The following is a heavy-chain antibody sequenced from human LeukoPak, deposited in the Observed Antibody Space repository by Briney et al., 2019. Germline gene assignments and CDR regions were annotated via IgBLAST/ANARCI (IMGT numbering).Heavy chain of an antibody. Sequence: PSETLSLTCTVSGGSINSYYWSWIRQPPGKGLEWIGYIYYSGCTKYNPSLKSRVTISVDTSKNQFSLKLSSVTAADTAVYYCARTTEGYAGGPGYSYYYYMDVWGKGTTVTISS. CDR2: IYYSGCT. CDR1: GGSINSYY. V-gene: IGHV4-59*01. CDR3: ARTTEGYAGGPGYSYYYYMDV. D-gene: IGHD5-12*01. J-gene: IGHJ6*03.